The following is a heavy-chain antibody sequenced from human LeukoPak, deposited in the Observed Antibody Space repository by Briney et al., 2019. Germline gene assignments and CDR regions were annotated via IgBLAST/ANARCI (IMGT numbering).Heavy chain of an antibody. Sequence: GGSLRLSCAASGFIFSGYNMNWVRQAPGKGLEWVSSISSSSSYTYYADSVKGRFTISRDNAKNSLYLQMNSLRAEDTAVYYCARDRDGYKQGAFDIWGQGTMVTVSS. CDR1: GFIFSGYN. D-gene: IGHD5-24*01. V-gene: IGHV3-21*01. J-gene: IGHJ3*02. CDR2: ISSSSSYT. CDR3: ARDRDGYKQGAFDI.